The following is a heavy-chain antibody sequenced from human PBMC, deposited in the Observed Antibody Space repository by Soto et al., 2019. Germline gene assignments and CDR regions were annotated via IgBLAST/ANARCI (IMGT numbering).Heavy chain of an antibody. J-gene: IGHJ4*02. CDR3: ANPRNGFFDY. CDR2: MNQDGSEK. D-gene: IGHD2-8*01. V-gene: IGHV3-7*01. CDR1: GFTFGNYW. Sequence: GGSLRLSCAASGFTFGNYWMSWIRQAPGKGLESVANMNQDGSEKYYLDSVKGRFTISRDNAKNSLYLQMHSLRVEDTAVYYCANPRNGFFDYWGQGTLVTVSS.